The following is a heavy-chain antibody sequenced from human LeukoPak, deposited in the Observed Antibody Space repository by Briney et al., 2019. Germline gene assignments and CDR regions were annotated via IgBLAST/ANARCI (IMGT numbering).Heavy chain of an antibody. J-gene: IGHJ4*02. D-gene: IGHD5-12*01. V-gene: IGHV3-30-3*01. CDR3: ARDPRHWLPLNYFDY. CDR1: GFSFSSYA. Sequence: GRSLRLSCAASGFSFSSYAIHWVRQAPGKGLEGVAVLSYDGSNKYDADSVKGRFTISRDNSKNTLYLQMNSLRAEDTAMYYCARDPRHWLPLNYFDYWGQGTLVTVSS. CDR2: LSYDGSNK.